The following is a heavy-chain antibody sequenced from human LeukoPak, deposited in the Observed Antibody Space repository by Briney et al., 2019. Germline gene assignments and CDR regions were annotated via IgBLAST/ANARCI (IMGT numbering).Heavy chain of an antibody. CDR1: GFTFDDYA. CDR3: AKDLSDDYYDSSGYNY. V-gene: IGHV3-9*01. J-gene: IGHJ4*02. D-gene: IGHD3-22*01. CDR2: ISWNSGSI. Sequence: PGRSPRLSCAASGFTFDDYAMHWVRQAPGKGLEWVSGISWNSGSIGYADSVKGRFTISRDNAKNSLYLQMNSLRAEDTALYYCAKDLSDDYYDSSGYNYWGQGTLVTVSS.